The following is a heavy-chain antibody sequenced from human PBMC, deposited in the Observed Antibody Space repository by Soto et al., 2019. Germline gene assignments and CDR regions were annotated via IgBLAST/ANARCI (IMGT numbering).Heavy chain of an antibody. CDR3: ARERHDYYDSSGYLDY. CDR1: GGSISSGGYY. D-gene: IGHD3-22*01. Sequence: SETLSLTCTVSGGSISSGGYYWSWIRQHPGKGLEWIGFIYYSGSTYYSPSLKSRVTISVDTSKNQFSLKLSSVTAADTAVYYCARERHDYYDSSGYLDYWGQGTLVTVSS. V-gene: IGHV4-31*03. CDR2: IYYSGST. J-gene: IGHJ4*02.